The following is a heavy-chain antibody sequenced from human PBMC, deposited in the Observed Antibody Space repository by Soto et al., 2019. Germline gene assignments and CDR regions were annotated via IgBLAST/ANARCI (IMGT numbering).Heavy chain of an antibody. J-gene: IGHJ3*02. D-gene: IGHD3-22*01. CDR3: AKDIPYYYDSSGYYPEAACDI. Sequence: GGSLRLSCAASGFTFSSYAMSWVRQAPGKGLEWVSSISGSGGSTYYADSVKGRFTISRDNSKNTLYLQMNSLRAEDTAVYYCAKDIPYYYDSSGYYPEAACDIWGQGTMVTVSS. CDR2: ISGSGGST. V-gene: IGHV3-23*01. CDR1: GFTFSSYA.